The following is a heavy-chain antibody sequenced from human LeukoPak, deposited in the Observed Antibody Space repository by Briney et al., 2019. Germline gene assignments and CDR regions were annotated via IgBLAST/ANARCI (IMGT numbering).Heavy chain of an antibody. J-gene: IGHJ5*02. D-gene: IGHD6-13*01. Sequence: SETLSLTCTVSGASITGYYWSWIRQPAGKGLEWIGRIYISGSTNYNPSLKSRVTMSVDTSKNQFSLKLSSVTAADTAVYYCARDLEQQLGDFWFDPWGQGTLVTVSS. CDR3: ARDLEQQLGDFWFDP. V-gene: IGHV4-4*07. CDR2: IYISGST. CDR1: GASITGYY.